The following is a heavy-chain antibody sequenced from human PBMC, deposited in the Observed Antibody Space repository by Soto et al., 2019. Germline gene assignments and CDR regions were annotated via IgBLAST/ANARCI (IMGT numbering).Heavy chain of an antibody. V-gene: IGHV1-24*01. CDR2: FDPEDGET. D-gene: IGHD2-2*02. CDR1: GYTLTELS. CDR3: ATVGGDIVVVPAAIQRGWFDP. Sequence: ASVKVSCKVSGYTLTELSMHWVRQAPGKGLEWMGGFDPEDGETIYAQKFQGRVTMTEDTSTDTAYMELSSLRSEDTAVYYCATVGGDIVVVPAAIQRGWFDPWGQGTLVTVS. J-gene: IGHJ5*02.